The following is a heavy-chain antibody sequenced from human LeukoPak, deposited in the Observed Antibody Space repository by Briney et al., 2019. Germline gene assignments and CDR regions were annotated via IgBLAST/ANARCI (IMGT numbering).Heavy chain of an antibody. V-gene: IGHV1-3*01. D-gene: IGHD5-12*01. CDR2: ISAYNGNT. CDR3: ARDGSNVKDIVATNIDY. CDR1: GYTFTSYA. Sequence: ASVKVSCKASGYTFTSYAMHWVRQAPGQRLEWMGWISAYNGNTNYAQKLQGRVTMTRDTSTSTVYMELSSLRSEDTAVYYCARDGSNVKDIVATNIDYWGQGTLVTVSS. J-gene: IGHJ4*02.